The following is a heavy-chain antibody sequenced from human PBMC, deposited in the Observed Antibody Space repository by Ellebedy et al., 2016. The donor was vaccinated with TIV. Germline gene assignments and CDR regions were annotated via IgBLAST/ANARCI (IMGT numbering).Heavy chain of an antibody. CDR3: ATDGPGDPHAKPYYHYYGMDV. D-gene: IGHD2-2*01. Sequence: AASVKVSCKVSGYSVTELSIHWVRQAPGKGLEWMGGFDPEDDETVFAQNFQVRVTMTEDTFTDTAYMELSSLRSEDTAVYYCATDGPGDPHAKPYYHYYGMDVWGQGTTVTVSS. V-gene: IGHV1-24*01. CDR1: GYSVTELS. CDR2: FDPEDDET. J-gene: IGHJ6*02.